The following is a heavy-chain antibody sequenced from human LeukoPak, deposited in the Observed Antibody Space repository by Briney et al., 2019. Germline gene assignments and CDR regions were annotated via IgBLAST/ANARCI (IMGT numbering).Heavy chain of an antibody. CDR1: GLTFSRFA. J-gene: IGHJ4*02. Sequence: GGSLRLSCAASGLTFSRFAMHWVRQAPGKGLEWVAVISYDDGSNKYYAESVKGRFTISRDNPKNTLYLEMNSLRDEDTAVYYCAKDAAGYCSSTSCYRYFDHWGQGTLVTVSS. V-gene: IGHV3-30*18. D-gene: IGHD2-2*02. CDR2: ISYDDGSNK. CDR3: AKDAAGYCSSTSCYRYFDH.